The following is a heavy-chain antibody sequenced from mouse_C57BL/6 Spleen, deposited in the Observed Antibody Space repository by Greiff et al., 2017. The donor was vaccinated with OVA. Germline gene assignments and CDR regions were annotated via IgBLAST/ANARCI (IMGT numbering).Heavy chain of an antibody. CDR3: ARHGAQAFIAY. CDR1: GFTFSSYT. J-gene: IGHJ3*01. Sequence: DVHLVESGGGLVKPGGSLKLSCAASGFTFSSYTMSWVRQTPEKRLEWVATISGGGGNTYYPDSVKGRFTISRDNAKNTLYLQMSSLRSEDTALYYCARHGAQAFIAYWGQGTLVTVSA. V-gene: IGHV5-9*01. CDR2: ISGGGGNT. D-gene: IGHD3-2*02.